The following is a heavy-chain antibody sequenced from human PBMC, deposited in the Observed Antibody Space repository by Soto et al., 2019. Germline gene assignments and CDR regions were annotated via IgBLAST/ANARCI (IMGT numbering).Heavy chain of an antibody. J-gene: IGHJ3*02. CDR1: GVTFSSYS. V-gene: IGHV3-21*01. D-gene: IGHD3-3*01. Sequence: PGGTLRLSCAASGVTFSSYSMNWVRQAPGKGLEWVSSISSSSSYIYYADSVKGRFTISRDNAKNSLYLQMNSLRAEDTAVYYCARVLLLLFLEWLLYSGGAFDIWGRGTMVTVSS. CDR3: ARVLLLLFLEWLLYSGGAFDI. CDR2: ISSSSSYI.